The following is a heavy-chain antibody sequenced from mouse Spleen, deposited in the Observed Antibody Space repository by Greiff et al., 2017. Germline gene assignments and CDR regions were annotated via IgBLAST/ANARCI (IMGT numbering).Heavy chain of an antibody. CDR3: TYYDYVFFAY. V-gene: IGHV14-1*01. CDR2: IDNEDGDT. D-gene: IGHD2-4*01. J-gene: IGHJ3*01. CDR1: GFNIKDYY. Sequence: VQLQQSGAELVRPGASVKLSCTASGFNIKDYYMHWVKQRPEPGLEWIGRIDNEDGDTEYAPTFPGKATMTAHTSTNTAYLQLSILTSDDTSVYYCTYYDYVFFAYWGQGTLVTVSA.